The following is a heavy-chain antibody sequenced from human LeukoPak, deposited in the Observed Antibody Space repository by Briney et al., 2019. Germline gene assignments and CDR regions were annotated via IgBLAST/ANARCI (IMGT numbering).Heavy chain of an antibody. CDR1: GGSVSSGGDY. Sequence: SETLSLTCAVSGGSVSSGGDYLSWIRQHPGKGLEWIGYIYYSGSTYYNPSLASRISISVDTSENQFSLKLSSVTAADTAVYYCARSRWSAYCGGDCYTVYFDYWGQGALVTVSS. CDR2: IYYSGST. J-gene: IGHJ4*02. CDR3: ARSRWSAYCGGDCYTVYFDY. V-gene: IGHV4-31*11. D-gene: IGHD2-21*02.